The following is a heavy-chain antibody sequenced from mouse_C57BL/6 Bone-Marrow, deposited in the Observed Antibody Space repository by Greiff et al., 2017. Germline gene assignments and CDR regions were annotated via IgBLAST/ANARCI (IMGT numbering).Heavy chain of an antibody. CDR3: AKESGEEYFDY. CDR2: IGPGSGST. J-gene: IGHJ2*01. V-gene: IGHV1-77*01. Sequence: QVQLQQSGAELVKPGASVKISCKASGYTFTGYYIHWVKQRPGQGLEWIGKIGPGSGSTYYNEKFKGKATLTADTSSSTAYMQLSSLTSEDSAVDFCAKESGEEYFDYWGQGTTLTVSS. CDR1: GYTFTGYY.